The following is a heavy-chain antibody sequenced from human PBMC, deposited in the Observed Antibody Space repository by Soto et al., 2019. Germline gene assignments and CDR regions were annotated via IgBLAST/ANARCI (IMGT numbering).Heavy chain of an antibody. D-gene: IGHD5-12*01. CDR1: EFTSSDYN. Sequence: QVQLVESGGGLVKPGGPRDFPCAAPEFTSSDYNWSWIPQPPGKGRGWVSYISSSGSTIYYADSVKGRFTISRDNAKNSLYLQMNSLRAEDTAVYYCARDYSGYDLGQPYYFDYWGQGTLVTVSS. J-gene: IGHJ4*02. CDR2: ISSSGSTI. V-gene: IGHV3-11*01. CDR3: ARDYSGYDLGQPYYFDY.